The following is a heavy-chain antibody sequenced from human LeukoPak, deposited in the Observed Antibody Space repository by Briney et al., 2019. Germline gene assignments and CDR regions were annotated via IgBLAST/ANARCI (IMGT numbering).Heavy chain of an antibody. CDR1: GYTFTTYG. Sequence: GASVKVSCKASGYTFTTYGIIWVRQMPGKGLEWMGIIYPGDSDTRYSPSFQGQVTISADKSISTAYLQWSSLKASDTAIYYCARHIYVGANPDYWGQGTLVSVSS. V-gene: IGHV5-51*01. CDR3: ARHIYVGANPDY. CDR2: IYPGDSDT. J-gene: IGHJ4*02. D-gene: IGHD1-26*01.